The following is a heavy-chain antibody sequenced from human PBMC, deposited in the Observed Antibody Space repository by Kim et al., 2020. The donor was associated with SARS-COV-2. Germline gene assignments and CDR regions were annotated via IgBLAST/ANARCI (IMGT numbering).Heavy chain of an antibody. J-gene: IGHJ4*02. CDR3: ARVVYSGSYRCDY. D-gene: IGHD1-26*01. Sequence: YHPSLKSRVTISVDTSKNQFSLKLSSVTAADTAVYYCARVVYSGSYRCDYWGQGTLVTVSS. V-gene: IGHV4-59*01.